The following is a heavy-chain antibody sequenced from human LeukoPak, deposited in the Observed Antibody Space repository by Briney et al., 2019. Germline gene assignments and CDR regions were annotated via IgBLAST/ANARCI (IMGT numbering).Heavy chain of an antibody. J-gene: IGHJ6*04. Sequence: GGSLGLSCAASGFTFSDYYMSWIRQAPGKGLEWVSYISSSSSYTNHADSVKGRFTISRDNAKNSLYLQMNSLRAEDTAVYYCAREVRSYGMDVWGKGTTVTVSS. CDR3: AREVRSYGMDV. V-gene: IGHV3-11*06. CDR1: GFTFSDYY. D-gene: IGHD3-10*01. CDR2: ISSSSSYT.